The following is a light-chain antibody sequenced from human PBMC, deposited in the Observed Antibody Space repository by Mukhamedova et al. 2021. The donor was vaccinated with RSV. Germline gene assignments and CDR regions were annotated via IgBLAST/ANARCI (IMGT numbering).Light chain of an antibody. CDR2: AAS. CDR3: LQHNSYPRS. J-gene: IGKJ2*04. V-gene: IGKV1-17*01. Sequence: WYQRRVHGQAPKRLIYAASSLESGVPSRFSGSGSGTEFTLTISSLQPEDFATYYCLQHNSYPRSFGQGTKLEIK.